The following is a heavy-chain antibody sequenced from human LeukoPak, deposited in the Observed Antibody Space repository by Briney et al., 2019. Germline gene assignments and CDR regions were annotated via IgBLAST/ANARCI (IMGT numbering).Heavy chain of an antibody. V-gene: IGHV3-9*01. CDR1: GFTFDDYA. CDR3: AKALWIAVAGTSFDY. Sequence: GRSLRLSCAASGFTFDDYAMHWVRQAPGKGLEWVSGISWNSGSIGYADSVKGRFTISRDNAKNSLYLQMNSLRAEDTASCYCAKALWIAVAGTSFDYWGQGTLVTVSS. CDR2: ISWNSGSI. D-gene: IGHD6-19*01. J-gene: IGHJ4*02.